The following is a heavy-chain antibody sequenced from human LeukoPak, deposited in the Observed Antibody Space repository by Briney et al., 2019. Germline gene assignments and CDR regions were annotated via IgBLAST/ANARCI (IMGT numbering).Heavy chain of an antibody. CDR3: ASSWYTHY. V-gene: IGHV4-39*01. CDR2: IYYSGST. Sequence: SETLSLTCTVSGGSISSSSYYWGWIRQPPGKGLEWIGSIYYSGSTYYNPSLKSRVTISVDTSKNQFSLKLSSVTAADTAVYYCASSWYTHYWGQGTLVTVSS. D-gene: IGHD6-13*01. J-gene: IGHJ4*02. CDR1: GGSISSSSYY.